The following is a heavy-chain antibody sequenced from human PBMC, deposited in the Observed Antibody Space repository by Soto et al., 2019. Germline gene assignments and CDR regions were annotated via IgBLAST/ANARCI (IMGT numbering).Heavy chain of an antibody. CDR2: IYYSGST. D-gene: IGHD2-15*01. V-gene: IGHV4-39*01. CDR1: GGSISSSSYY. Sequence: QMQLQESGPGLVKPSETLSLTCTVSGGSISSSSYYWGWIRQPPGKGLEWIGSIYYSGSTYYNPSLKSRVTISGDTPKNQFSLKLSSVTAADTAVYCCARHTPAISISDHWGQGTLVTVSS. J-gene: IGHJ4*02. CDR3: ARHTPAISISDH.